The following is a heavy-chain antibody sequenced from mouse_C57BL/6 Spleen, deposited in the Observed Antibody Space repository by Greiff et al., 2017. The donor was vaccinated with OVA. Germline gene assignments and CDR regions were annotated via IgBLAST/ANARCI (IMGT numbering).Heavy chain of an antibody. Sequence: EVQLVESGGGLVKPGGSLKLSCAASGFTFSDYGMHWVRQAPEQGLAWVAYISRGSSTIYYADTVQGRFPIPTDNAKNTLFLQRTRLRSEDTARYYCARRANWDDYYAMDDWGQGTSVTGAS. CDR3: ARRANWDDYYAMDD. V-gene: IGHV5-17*01. CDR1: GFTFSDYG. J-gene: IGHJ4*01. D-gene: IGHD4-1*01. CDR2: ISRGSSTI.